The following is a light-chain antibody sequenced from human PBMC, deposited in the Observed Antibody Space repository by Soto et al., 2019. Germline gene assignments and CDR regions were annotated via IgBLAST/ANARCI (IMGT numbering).Light chain of an antibody. J-gene: IGLJ1*01. CDR3: CSYAGNNIFV. V-gene: IGLV2-23*01. CDR2: EGT. CDR1: SSDVGTYYF. Sequence: QSAMTQPASVSGSLGQSITISCTGSSSDVGTYYFVSWYQQHPGKVPKLMIYEGTKRPSGVSDRFSGSKSGNTASMTISGLQAEDEANYYCCSYAGNNIFVFGTGTKLTVL.